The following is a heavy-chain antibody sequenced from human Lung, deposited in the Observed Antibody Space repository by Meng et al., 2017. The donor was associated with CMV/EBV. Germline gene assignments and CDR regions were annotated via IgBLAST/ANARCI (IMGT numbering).Heavy chain of an antibody. CDR2: ISNSSSYI. J-gene: IGHJ4*02. CDR1: GFTFSSHS. D-gene: IGHD4-11*01. Sequence: GGSXRLXCAGSGFTFSSHSMNWVRKAPGKGLEWVSSISNSSSYIYYADSVKGRFTVSRDNARKSLYLEMNSLRAEDTAVYYCAREKSNYGDHYFDFWGQGALVTVSS. V-gene: IGHV3-21*01. CDR3: AREKSNYGDHYFDF.